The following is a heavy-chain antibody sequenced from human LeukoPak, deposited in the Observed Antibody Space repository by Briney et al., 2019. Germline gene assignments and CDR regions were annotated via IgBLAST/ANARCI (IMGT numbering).Heavy chain of an antibody. J-gene: IGHJ3*02. V-gene: IGHV3-43*02. CDR3: AKDIGADYYYDSSGYFI. Sequence: PGGSLRLSCVASGFTFDNYAMHWVRQVPGKGLEWVSLISGDGDSTYYPDSVKGRFTISRDNSKNSLYLQMNSLRTEDTALYYCAKDIGADYYYDSSGYFIWGQGTMVTVSS. D-gene: IGHD3-22*01. CDR2: ISGDGDST. CDR1: GFTFDNYA.